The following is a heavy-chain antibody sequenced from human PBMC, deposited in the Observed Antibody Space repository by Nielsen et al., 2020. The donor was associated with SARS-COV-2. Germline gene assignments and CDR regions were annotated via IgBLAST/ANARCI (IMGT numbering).Heavy chain of an antibody. CDR3: ARGSAGDRTYYDFWSGYSNYYNYGMDV. CDR2: INPSGGST. D-gene: IGHD3-3*01. V-gene: IGHV1-46*01. J-gene: IGHJ6*02. CDR1: GYTFTSYY. Sequence: ASVKVSCKASGYTFTSYYMHWVRQAPGQGLEWMGIINPSGGSTSYAQKFQGRVTMTRDTSTSTVYMELSSLRSEDTAVYYCARGSAGDRTYYDFWSGYSNYYNYGMDVWGQGTTVTVSS.